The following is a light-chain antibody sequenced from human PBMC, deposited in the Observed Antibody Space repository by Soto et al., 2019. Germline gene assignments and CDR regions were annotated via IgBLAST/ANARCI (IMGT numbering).Light chain of an antibody. Sequence: QSALTQPASVSGSPGQSITISCTGTSSDVRSYNLVSWYQQHPGKAPKLMIYEGNKRPSGVSNRFSGSKSGNTASLTISGLQAEDEADYYCCSYASSTTIFGGGTKLTVL. V-gene: IGLV2-23*03. CDR1: SSDVRSYNL. CDR2: EGN. CDR3: CSYASSTTI. J-gene: IGLJ2*01.